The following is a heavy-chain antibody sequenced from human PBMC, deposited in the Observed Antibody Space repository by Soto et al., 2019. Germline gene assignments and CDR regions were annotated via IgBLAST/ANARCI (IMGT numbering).Heavy chain of an antibody. CDR1: GGSFSGYY. Sequence: SETLSLTCAVYGGSFSGYYWSWIRQPPGKGLEWIGEINHSGSTNYNPSLKSRVTISVDTSKNQSSLKLSSVTAADTAVYYCASGPKGGYYYYYYMDVWGKGTTVTVSS. CDR3: ASGPKGGYYYYYYMDV. V-gene: IGHV4-34*01. CDR2: INHSGST. J-gene: IGHJ6*03.